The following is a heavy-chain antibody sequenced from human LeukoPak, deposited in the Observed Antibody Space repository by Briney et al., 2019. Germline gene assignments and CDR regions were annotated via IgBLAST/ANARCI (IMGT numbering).Heavy chain of an antibody. D-gene: IGHD3-22*01. CDR3: VRGPSFYDSSGYLNY. CDR1: GGSISSYY. V-gene: IGHV4-59*01. J-gene: IGHJ4*02. Sequence: PSETLSLTCTVSGGSISSYYWSWIRQPPGKGLEWIGYIYYSGSTNYNPSLKSRVTISVDTSKNQFSLKVSSVTAADTAVYYCVRGPSFYDSSGYLNYWGQGTLVTVSS. CDR2: IYYSGST.